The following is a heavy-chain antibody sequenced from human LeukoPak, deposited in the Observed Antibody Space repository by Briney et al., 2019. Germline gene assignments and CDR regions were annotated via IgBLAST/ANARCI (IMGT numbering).Heavy chain of an antibody. CDR2: INPNSGGT. CDR3: ARDPIGSSWPYYFDY. Sequence: ASVKVSCKASGYTFTGYYMHWVRQAPGQGLEWMGWINPNSGGTNYSQKFQGRVTITRDTSASTAYMELSSLRSEDTAVYYCARDPIGSSWPYYFDYWGQGTLVTVSS. J-gene: IGHJ4*02. CDR1: GYTFTGYY. V-gene: IGHV1-2*02. D-gene: IGHD6-13*01.